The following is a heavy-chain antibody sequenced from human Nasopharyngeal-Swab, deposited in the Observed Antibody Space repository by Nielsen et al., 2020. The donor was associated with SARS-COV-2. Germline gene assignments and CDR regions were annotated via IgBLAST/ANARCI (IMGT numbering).Heavy chain of an antibody. CDR2: IYYSGST. J-gene: IGHJ6*04. D-gene: IGHD3-3*01. Sequence: SETLSLTCTVSGGSISSGGYYWSWIRQHPGKGLEWIGYIYYSGSTYYNPSLKSRVTISVDTSKNQFSLKLSSVTAADTAVYYCARGTNYDFWSGYYHPYGMDVWGKGTTVTASS. V-gene: IGHV4-31*03. CDR3: ARGTNYDFWSGYYHPYGMDV. CDR1: GGSISSGGYY.